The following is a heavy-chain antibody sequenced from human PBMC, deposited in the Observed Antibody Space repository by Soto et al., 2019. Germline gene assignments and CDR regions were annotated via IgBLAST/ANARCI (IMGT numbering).Heavy chain of an antibody. CDR3: ARDHDWGRYFDY. Sequence: ASVKVSCKASGYTFTGYYMHWVRQAPGQGLEWMGWISPDNGDTNYAQKFQGRVTMTTDTSTSTVYMDLRNLRSDDTAVYYCARDHDWGRYFDYWAQGTLVTSPQ. V-gene: IGHV1-18*04. CDR1: GYTFTGYY. J-gene: IGHJ4*02. D-gene: IGHD7-27*01. CDR2: ISPDNGDT.